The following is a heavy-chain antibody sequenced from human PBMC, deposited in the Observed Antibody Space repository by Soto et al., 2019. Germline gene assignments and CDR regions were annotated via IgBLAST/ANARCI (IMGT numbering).Heavy chain of an antibody. V-gene: IGHV3-23*01. J-gene: IGHJ4*02. CDR3: SRRDRSGSYYFDC. Sequence: GGSLRLSCAASGFTFSSHGMSWVRQAPGKGLEWFSSITASGGYTFSADSVKGLFTIARYTSNKTLYLQLNSLRAEDTDVYDCSRRDRSGSYYFDCWGQGA. CDR1: GFTFSSHG. D-gene: IGHD3-22*01. CDR2: ITASGGYT.